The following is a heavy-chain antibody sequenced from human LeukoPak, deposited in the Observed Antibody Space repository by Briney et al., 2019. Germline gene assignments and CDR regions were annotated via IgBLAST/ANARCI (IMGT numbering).Heavy chain of an antibody. CDR3: ARDGPQAMVNPYHYGMDV. CDR1: GFTFSSYA. D-gene: IGHD5-18*01. Sequence: GGSLRLSCAASGFTFSSYAMHWVRQAPGKGLEWVAVISYDGSNKYYADSVKGRFTISRDNSKNTLYLQMNSLRAEDTAVYYCARDGPQAMVNPYHYGMDVWGQGTTVTVSS. J-gene: IGHJ6*02. V-gene: IGHV3-30-3*01. CDR2: ISYDGSNK.